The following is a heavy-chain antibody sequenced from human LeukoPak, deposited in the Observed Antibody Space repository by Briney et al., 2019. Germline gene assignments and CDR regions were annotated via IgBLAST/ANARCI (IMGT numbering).Heavy chain of an antibody. CDR2: IKQDGSEK. V-gene: IGHV3-7*01. CDR3: ASSDIVRGVDP. J-gene: IGHJ5*02. D-gene: IGHD3-10*01. CDR1: RFTFSSYW. Sequence: GGSLRLSCAASRFTFSSYWMSWVRQAPGKGLEWVANIKQDGSEKYYVGSVKGRFTISRDNAKNSLYLQMNSLRAEDTAVYYCASSDIVRGVDPRGQGTLVTVSS.